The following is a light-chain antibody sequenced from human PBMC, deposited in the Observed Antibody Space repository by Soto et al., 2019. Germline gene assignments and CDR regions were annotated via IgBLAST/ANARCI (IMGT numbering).Light chain of an antibody. J-gene: IGLJ3*02. CDR2: GNM. CDR3: QSYDSSLSGWV. Sequence: PSMSGAPGQRVTISCTGSSSNIGAGYDVHWYQQLPGTAPKVLIYGNMNRPSGVPDRFSGSKSGTSASLAITGLQAEDEADYYCQSYDSSLSGWVFGGGTQLTVL. V-gene: IGLV1-40*01. CDR1: SSNIGAGYD.